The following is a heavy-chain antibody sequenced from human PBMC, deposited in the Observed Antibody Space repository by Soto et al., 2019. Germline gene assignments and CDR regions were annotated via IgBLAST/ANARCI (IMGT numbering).Heavy chain of an antibody. J-gene: IGHJ5*02. Sequence: SETLRLACAVSGYSISSGYYWGCLRQPPVKGLAWTLSIYPRGSTYYNPSLNSRVTLSIDMTNNHVSLILNSVTAADTAVYYCARGGPWVPYYYDRSPYTFENWFDPWGQGTMVTVSS. CDR1: GYSISSGYY. CDR2: IYPRGST. CDR3: ARGGPWVPYYYDRSPYTFENWFDP. D-gene: IGHD3-22*01. V-gene: IGHV4-38-2*01.